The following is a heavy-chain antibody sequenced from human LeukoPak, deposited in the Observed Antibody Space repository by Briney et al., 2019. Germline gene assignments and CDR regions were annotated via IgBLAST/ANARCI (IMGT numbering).Heavy chain of an antibody. D-gene: IGHD4-17*01. CDR1: GYTFTSYP. CDR2: ITTYNGNT. CDR3: ARGYDYGDYVGDFDY. J-gene: IGHJ4*02. V-gene: IGHV1-18*01. Sequence: ASVRVSCKASGYTFTSYPISWVRQAPGQGLEWMGWITTYNGNTHYAQKLQGRVTMTTETSTSTAYMDLRGLRSDDTAVYYCARGYDYGDYVGDFDYWGQGTLVTVSS.